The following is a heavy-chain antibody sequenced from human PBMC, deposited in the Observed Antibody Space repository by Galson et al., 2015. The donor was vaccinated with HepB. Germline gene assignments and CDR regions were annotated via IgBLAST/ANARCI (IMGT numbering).Heavy chain of an antibody. CDR1: GYNFINYW. V-gene: IGHV5-51*01. Sequence: SGAEVKQPGESLKISCQASGYNFINYWIGWVRQMPGKGLEWMGIIYPDDSDTTYSPSFQGQVTISADKSINTAYLQWSSLKASDTAMYYCARVVTSFRYYGMDVWGQGTTVTVSS. CDR2: IYPDDSDT. D-gene: IGHD2-21*02. CDR3: ARVVTSFRYYGMDV. J-gene: IGHJ6*02.